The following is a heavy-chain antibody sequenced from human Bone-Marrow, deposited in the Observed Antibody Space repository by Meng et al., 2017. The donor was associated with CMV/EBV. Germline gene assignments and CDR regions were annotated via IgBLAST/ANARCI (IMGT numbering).Heavy chain of an antibody. CDR2: IIPIFGTA. CDR1: GYTFTYRY. Sequence: SVKVSCKASGYTFTYRYLHWVRQAPGQGLEWMGGIIPIFGTANYAQKFQGRVTITTDESTSTAYMELSSLRSEDTAVYYCARGGGPYYYYYGMDVWGQGTTVTVSS. CDR3: ARGGGPYYYYYGMDV. J-gene: IGHJ6*02. D-gene: IGHD3-16*01. V-gene: IGHV1-69*05.